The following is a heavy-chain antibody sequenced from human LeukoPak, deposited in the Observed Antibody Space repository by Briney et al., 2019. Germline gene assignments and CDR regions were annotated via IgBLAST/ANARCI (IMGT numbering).Heavy chain of an antibody. CDR3: ARDWSAGLFDP. CDR2: IYYSGST. Sequence: SETLSLTCTVSGGSISSGDYYRSWIRQPPGKGLEWIGYIYYSGSTYYNPSLKSRVTISVGTSKNQFSLNLSSVTAADTAVYYCARDWSAGLFDPWGQGTLVTVSS. V-gene: IGHV4-30-4*01. CDR1: GGSISSGDYY. J-gene: IGHJ5*02.